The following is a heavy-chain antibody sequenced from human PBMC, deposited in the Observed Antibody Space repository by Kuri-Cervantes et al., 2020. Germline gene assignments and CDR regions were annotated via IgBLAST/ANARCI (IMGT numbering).Heavy chain of an antibody. Sequence: GGSLRLSCAASGFTVSSNYMSWVRQAPGKGLEWVSVIYSGGSTYYADSVKGRFTISRENAKNSLYLQMNSLRAEDTAVYYCARRGFYDSSGRFDYWGQGTLVTVSS. V-gene: IGHV3-66*04. D-gene: IGHD3-22*01. CDR1: GFTVSSNY. CDR3: ARRGFYDSSGRFDY. J-gene: IGHJ4*02. CDR2: IYSGGST.